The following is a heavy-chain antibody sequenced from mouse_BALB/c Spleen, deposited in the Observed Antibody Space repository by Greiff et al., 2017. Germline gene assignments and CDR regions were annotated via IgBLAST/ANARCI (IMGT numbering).Heavy chain of an antibody. J-gene: IGHJ4*01. V-gene: IGHV5-12-2*01. CDR2: ISNGGGST. Sequence: EVQLQESGGGLVQPGGSLKLSCAASGFTFSSYTMSWVRQTPEKRLEWVAYISNGGGSTYYPDTVKGRFTISRDNAKNTLYLQMSSLKSEDTAMYYCARHEVLYYAMDYWGQGTSVTVSS. CDR1: GFTFSSYT. CDR3: ARHEVLYYAMDY.